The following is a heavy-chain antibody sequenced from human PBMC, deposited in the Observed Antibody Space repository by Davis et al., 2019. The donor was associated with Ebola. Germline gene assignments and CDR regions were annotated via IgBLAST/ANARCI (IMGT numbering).Heavy chain of an antibody. V-gene: IGHV3-21*05. CDR3: AKDTSNIWFDV. Sequence: PGGSLRLSCAASGFTLSSYSMNWVRQAPGKGLEWVSYISSSSSYIYYADSVKGRFTISRDNSRNTLYLQMNGLRVEDTAIYYCAKDTSNIWFDVWGQGTMVTVSS. D-gene: IGHD1-26*01. CDR1: GFTLSSYS. CDR2: ISSSSSYI. J-gene: IGHJ3*01.